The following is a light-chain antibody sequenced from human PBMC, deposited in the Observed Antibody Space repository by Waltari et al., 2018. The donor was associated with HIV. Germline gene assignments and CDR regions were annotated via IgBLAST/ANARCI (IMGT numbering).Light chain of an antibody. J-gene: IGLJ3*02. Sequence: QSALTQPPSASGSPGQSVTISCTGSSSDVGGYNYVSWYQQHPGKAPKLIIYEVTKRPSGVPDRFSGAKSGNTASLTVSGLQAEEEADYYCSSYPGSFPWVFGGGTKLTVL. CDR1: SSDVGGYNY. CDR2: EVT. CDR3: SSYPGSFPWV. V-gene: IGLV2-8*01.